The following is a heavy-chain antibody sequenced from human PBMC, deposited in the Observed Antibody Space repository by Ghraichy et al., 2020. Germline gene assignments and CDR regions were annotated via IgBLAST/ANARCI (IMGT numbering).Heavy chain of an antibody. J-gene: IGHJ4*02. CDR3: ANYGSGRTHFDC. CDR1: GFTFSSYA. D-gene: IGHD3-10*01. CDR2: ISGSGGST. Sequence: GGSLRLSCAASGFTFSSYAMSWVRQAPGKGLEWVSAISGSGGSTYYADSVKGRFTISRDNSKNTLYLQMNSLRAEDTAVYYCANYGSGRTHFDCWGQGTLVTVSS. V-gene: IGHV3-23*01.